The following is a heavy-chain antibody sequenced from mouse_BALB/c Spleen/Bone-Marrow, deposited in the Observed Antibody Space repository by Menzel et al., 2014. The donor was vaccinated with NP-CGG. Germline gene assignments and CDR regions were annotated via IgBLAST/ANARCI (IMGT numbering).Heavy chain of an antibody. J-gene: IGHJ4*01. Sequence: VQLKQSGPSLVKPSQTLSLTCSVTGDSITSGYWNWIRKFPGNKLEYMGYISYSGSTYYNPSLKSRISITRDTSKNQYYLQLNSVTTEDTATYYCARILLRSYAMDYWGQGTSVTVSS. CDR2: ISYSGST. CDR3: ARILLRSYAMDY. V-gene: IGHV3-8*02. CDR1: GDSITSGY. D-gene: IGHD1-1*01.